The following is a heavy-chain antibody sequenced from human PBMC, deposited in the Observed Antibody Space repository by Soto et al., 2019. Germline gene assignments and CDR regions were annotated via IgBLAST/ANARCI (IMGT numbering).Heavy chain of an antibody. D-gene: IGHD2-21*02. J-gene: IGHJ3*02. CDR3: TRAGAYCGGDCYDAFDI. Sequence: GGSLILSCTASGFTFGDYAMSWVRQAPGKGLEWVGFIRSKAYGGTTEYAASVKGRFTISRDDSKSIAYLQMNSLKTEDTAVYYCTRAGAYCGGDCYDAFDIWGQGTMVTVSS. V-gene: IGHV3-49*04. CDR1: GFTFGDYA. CDR2: IRSKAYGGTT.